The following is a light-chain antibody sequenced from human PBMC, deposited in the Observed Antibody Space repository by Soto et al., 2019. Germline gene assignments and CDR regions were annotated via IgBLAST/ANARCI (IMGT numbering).Light chain of an antibody. CDR2: DDS. V-gene: IGLV3-21*02. CDR3: QVWDVSTVHDV. CDR1: NIGSKS. J-gene: IGLJ1*01. Sequence: YELTKPPSMSVAPGQTARITCGGNNIGSKSVHWYQQKAGQAPVLVVYDDSDRPSGVPERFSGSNSGNTATLTISRVEAGDEADYYCQVWDVSTVHDVFGTGTKVTVL.